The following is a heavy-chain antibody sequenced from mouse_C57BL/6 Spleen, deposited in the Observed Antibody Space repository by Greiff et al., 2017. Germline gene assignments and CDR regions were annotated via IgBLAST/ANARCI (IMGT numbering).Heavy chain of an antibody. CDR1: GYTFTSYW. Sequence: QVQLQQPGAELVKPGASVKLSCKASGYTFTSYWMHWVKQRPGQGLEWIGMIHPNRGSTNYNEKFKSKATLTVDKSSSTAYMQLSSLTSEDSAVYYCARGGTTVVAPYAMDYWGQGTSVTVSS. CDR2: IHPNRGST. J-gene: IGHJ4*01. CDR3: ARGGTTVVAPYAMDY. V-gene: IGHV1-64*01. D-gene: IGHD1-1*01.